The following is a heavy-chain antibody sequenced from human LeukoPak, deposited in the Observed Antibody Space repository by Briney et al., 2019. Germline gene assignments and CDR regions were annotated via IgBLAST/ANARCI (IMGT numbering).Heavy chain of an antibody. J-gene: IGHJ4*02. CDR3: AREAPWQLVPGNYFDY. CDR1: GFTFSSYA. CDR2: ISYDGSNK. Sequence: GRSLGLSCAASGFTFSSYAMHWVRQAPGKGLEWVAVISYDGSNKYYADSVKGRFTISRDNSKNTLYLQMNSLRAEDTAVYYCAREAPWQLVPGNYFDYWGQGTLVTVSS. D-gene: IGHD6-13*01. V-gene: IGHV3-30*04.